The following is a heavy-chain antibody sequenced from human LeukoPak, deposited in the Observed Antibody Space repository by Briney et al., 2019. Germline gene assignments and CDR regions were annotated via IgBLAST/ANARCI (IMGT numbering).Heavy chain of an antibody. Sequence: GGSLRLSCAASGFTFSSYGMHWVRQAPGKGLEWVAVISYDGSNKYYADSVKGRFTISRDNSKSTLYLQMNSLRAEDTAVYYCAKDLSISSSWYWYYYYGMDVWGQGTTVTVSS. V-gene: IGHV3-30*18. D-gene: IGHD6-13*01. CDR1: GFTFSSYG. CDR2: ISYDGSNK. J-gene: IGHJ6*02. CDR3: AKDLSISSSWYWYYYYGMDV.